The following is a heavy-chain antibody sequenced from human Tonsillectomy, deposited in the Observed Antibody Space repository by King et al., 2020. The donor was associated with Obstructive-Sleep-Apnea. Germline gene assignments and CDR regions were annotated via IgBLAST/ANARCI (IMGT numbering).Heavy chain of an antibody. CDR3: ARHYGDYLAPFDY. D-gene: IGHD4-17*01. V-gene: IGHV5-51*01. CDR2: IYPGDSDT. CDR1: GYSFSSYW. Sequence: QLVQSGAEVKKPGESLKISCKVSGYSFSSYWIGWVRQMPGKGLECMGIIYPGDSDTKYSPSFQGQVTISADQSISPAYLQWSSLKASDTAMYYCARHYGDYLAPFDYWGQGTLVTVSS. J-gene: IGHJ4*02.